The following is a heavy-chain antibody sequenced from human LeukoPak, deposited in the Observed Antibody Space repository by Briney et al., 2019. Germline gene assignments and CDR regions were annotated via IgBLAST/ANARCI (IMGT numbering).Heavy chain of an antibody. V-gene: IGHV3-23*01. Sequence: GGSLRLSCAASGFTVSSTYMSWVRQAPGKGLEWVSAISGSGGSTYYADSVKGRFTISRDNSKNTLYLQMNSLRAEDTAVYYCAKFLGVVMMGNFDYWGQGTLVTVSS. CDR1: GFTVSSTY. D-gene: IGHD3-22*01. CDR2: ISGSGGST. CDR3: AKFLGVVMMGNFDY. J-gene: IGHJ4*02.